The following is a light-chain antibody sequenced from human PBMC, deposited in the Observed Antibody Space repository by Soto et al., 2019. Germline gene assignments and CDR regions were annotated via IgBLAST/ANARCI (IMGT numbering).Light chain of an antibody. Sequence: QSVLTQPASVSGSPGQWITISCSGTSSDVGAYKYVSWYQQHPGKAPRLMIYEVSNRPSGISYRFSGSKSGNTASLIISGLQPEDEADYYCSSYTKGNPLVVFGGGTQLTVL. J-gene: IGLJ2*01. CDR1: SSDVGAYKY. V-gene: IGLV2-14*01. CDR2: EVS. CDR3: SSYTKGNPLVV.